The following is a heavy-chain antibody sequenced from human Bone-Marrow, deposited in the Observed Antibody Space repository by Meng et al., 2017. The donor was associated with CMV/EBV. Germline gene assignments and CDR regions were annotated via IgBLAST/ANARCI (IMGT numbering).Heavy chain of an antibody. CDR1: GYTFTGYY. J-gene: IGHJ4*02. Sequence: ASVKVSCKASGYTFTGYYMHWVRQAPGQGLEWMGWINPNSGGTNYAQKFQGRVTMTRDTSISIAYMELSRLRSDDTAVYYCARLGYCSSTSCIDYWGQGTLVTVSS. D-gene: IGHD2-2*01. CDR2: INPNSGGT. CDR3: ARLGYCSSTSCIDY. V-gene: IGHV1-2*02.